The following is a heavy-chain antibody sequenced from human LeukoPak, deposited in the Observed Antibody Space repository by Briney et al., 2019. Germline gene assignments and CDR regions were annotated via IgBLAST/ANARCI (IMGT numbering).Heavy chain of an antibody. J-gene: IGHJ4*02. CDR2: IYNSGST. D-gene: IGHD3-10*01. CDR1: GGSISGYY. V-gene: IGHV4-59*08. CDR3: ARYGSGTYPRFDY. Sequence: SETLSLTCTVSGGSISGYYWSWTRQSPGKGLDWIGYIYNSGSTNYNPSLQSRVTISVDTSKNQFSLNLSSVTAADTAVYYCARYGSGTYPRFDYWGQGTLATVSS.